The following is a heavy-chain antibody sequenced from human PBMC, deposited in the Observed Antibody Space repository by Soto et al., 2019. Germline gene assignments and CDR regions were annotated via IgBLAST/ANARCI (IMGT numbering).Heavy chain of an antibody. J-gene: IGHJ4*02. D-gene: IGHD6-19*01. CDR1: GFTFSTYA. CDR3: AKERSSRWSLDY. Sequence: EVQLLESGGGLVQPGGSLRLSCAASGFTFSTYAMNWVRQAPGKGLEWVSGISGSGDSTYYADSVKGRFTVSRDNFKITLYLQMNSLRAEDTAVFYCAKERSSRWSLDYWGQGTLVTVSS. CDR2: ISGSGDST. V-gene: IGHV3-23*01.